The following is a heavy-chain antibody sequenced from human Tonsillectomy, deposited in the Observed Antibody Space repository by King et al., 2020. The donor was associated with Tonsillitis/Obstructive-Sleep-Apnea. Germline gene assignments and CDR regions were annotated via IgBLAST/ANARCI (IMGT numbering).Heavy chain of an antibody. CDR3: ARGYCSGGSCSKYAFDI. V-gene: IGHV1-69*01. D-gene: IGHD2-15*01. CDR2: IIPIFGTA. CDR1: GGTFSSYA. J-gene: IGHJ3*02. Sequence: QLVQSGAEVKKPGSSVKVSCKASGGTFSSYAISWVRQAPGQGLEWMGGIIPIFGTANYAQKFQGGVTITADESTSTAYMELSSRGSEDTAVYYCARGYCSGGSCSKYAFDIWGQGTMVTVSS.